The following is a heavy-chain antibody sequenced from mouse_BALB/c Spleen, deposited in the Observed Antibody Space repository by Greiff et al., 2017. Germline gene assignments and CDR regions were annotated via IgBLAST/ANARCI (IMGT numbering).Heavy chain of an antibody. CDR1: GFTFSDYY. D-gene: IGHD1-3*01. Sequence: EVQVVESGGGLVKPGGSLKLSCAASGFTFSDYYMYWVRQTPEKRLEWVATISDGGSYTYYPDSVKGRFTISRDNAKNNLYLQMSSLKSEDTAMYYCARDSGSAMDYWGQGTSVTVSS. J-gene: IGHJ4*01. V-gene: IGHV5-4*02. CDR2: ISDGGSYT. CDR3: ARDSGSAMDY.